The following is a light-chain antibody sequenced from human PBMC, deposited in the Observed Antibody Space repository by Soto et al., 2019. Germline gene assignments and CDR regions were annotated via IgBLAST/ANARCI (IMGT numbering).Light chain of an antibody. V-gene: IGKV3-15*01. J-gene: IGKJ5*01. CDR2: GAS. Sequence: EIVLTQSPVTLSLSPGERATLSCRASQIVRSNFLAWYQEKPGQAPRLLIYGASNRATGLPARFSGTGSGTEFTLTINSLQAEDSAVYYCQQYYNWPRTFGQGTRLEIK. CDR1: QIVRSN. CDR3: QQYYNWPRT.